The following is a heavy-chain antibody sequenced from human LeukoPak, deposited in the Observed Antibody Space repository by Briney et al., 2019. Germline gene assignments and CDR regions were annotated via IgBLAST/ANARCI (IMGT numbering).Heavy chain of an antibody. CDR2: INAGNGNT. V-gene: IGHV1-3*01. D-gene: IGHD1-26*01. CDR1: GYTFTSYA. Sequence: GASVKVSCKASGYTFTSYAMHWVRQAPGQRLEWMGWINAGNGNTKYSQKFQGRVTITRDTSASTAYMELSSLRSEDTAVYYCARGPIVGATSPFDYWGQGTLATVSS. CDR3: ARGPIVGATSPFDY. J-gene: IGHJ4*02.